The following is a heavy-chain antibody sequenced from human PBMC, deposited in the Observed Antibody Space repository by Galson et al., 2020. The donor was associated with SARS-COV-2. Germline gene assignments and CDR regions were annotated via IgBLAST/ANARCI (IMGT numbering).Heavy chain of an antibody. Sequence: ASETLSPTCTASGCSISPSSWSWIRQPPGKGLEWIGYIYYSGNTNSNPSLKSRLTITITRTKNQFSLKLSSVTAADTAVYSGAGFWGGFDIWGQGTRVSVSS. D-gene: IGHD7-27*01. CDR2: IYYSGNT. CDR1: GCSISPSS. CDR3: AGFWGGFDI. V-gene: IGHV4-59*08. J-gene: IGHJ3*02.